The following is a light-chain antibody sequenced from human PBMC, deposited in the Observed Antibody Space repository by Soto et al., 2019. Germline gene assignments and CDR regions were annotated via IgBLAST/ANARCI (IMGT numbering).Light chain of an antibody. CDR2: RNN. CDR3: AAWDDSLSGLYV. V-gene: IGLV1-47*01. J-gene: IGLJ1*01. CDR1: STNIGSNY. Sequence: VVPQPPSADGTSAQTITISCSGSSTNIGSNYVYWYQQLPGTAPKLLIYRNNQRPSVVPDRFSGSKSGTSASLAISGLRSEDEADYYCAAWDDSLSGLYVFGTGTKVTVL.